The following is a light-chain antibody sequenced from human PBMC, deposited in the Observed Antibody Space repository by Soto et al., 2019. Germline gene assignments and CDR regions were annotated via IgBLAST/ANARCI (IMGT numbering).Light chain of an antibody. CDR3: QQLNTFPVT. V-gene: IGKV1-9*01. CDR2: ASS. J-gene: IGKJ5*01. Sequence: DIQLTQSPSFLSASVGDRVTISCRASQGIISYLAWYQQTPGKAPKLLIYASSILQSGVPSRFSGSGSGTEFTLTISSLQPEDFANYYCQQLNTFPVTFGQGTRLDI. CDR1: QGIISY.